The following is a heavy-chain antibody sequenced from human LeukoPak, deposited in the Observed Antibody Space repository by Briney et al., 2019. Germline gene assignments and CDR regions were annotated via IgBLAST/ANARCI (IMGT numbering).Heavy chain of an antibody. CDR3: ARPIRYSSGWYGY. CDR1: GYTFTGYY. Sequence: ASVKVSCKSSGYTFTGYYMHWVRQAPGQGLEWMGWINPNSGGTNYAQKFQGRVTMTRDTSISTAYMELSRLRSDDPAVYYCARPIRYSSGWYGYWGQGTPVTVSS. J-gene: IGHJ4*02. V-gene: IGHV1-2*02. D-gene: IGHD6-19*01. CDR2: INPNSGGT.